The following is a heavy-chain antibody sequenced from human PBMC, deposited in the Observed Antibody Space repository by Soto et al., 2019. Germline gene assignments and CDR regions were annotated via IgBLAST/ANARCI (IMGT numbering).Heavy chain of an antibody. Sequence: XSVKVSCKASGFTFTGYYMHWVRQAPGQGLEWMGWVNPNSGGTNYAQKFQGRVTMTRDTSISTAYMELSRLRSDDTALYYCAREYSRSSGREFEYWGQGTLVTVSP. CDR1: GFTFTGYY. J-gene: IGHJ4*02. D-gene: IGHD6-6*01. V-gene: IGHV1-2*02. CDR3: AREYSRSSGREFEY. CDR2: VNPNSGGT.